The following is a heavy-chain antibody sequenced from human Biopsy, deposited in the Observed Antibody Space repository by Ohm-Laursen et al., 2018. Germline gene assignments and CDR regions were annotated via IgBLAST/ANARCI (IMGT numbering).Heavy chain of an antibody. V-gene: IGHV4-59*01. CDR1: GGSTGSFF. J-gene: IGHJ4*02. Sequence: GTLSLTCTVPGGSTGSFFWSWIRQPPGKGLEWIGYIYYSGSTNYNPSLRSRVTISVDRSKNQFSLELSSVTAADTAVYYCARVGAGAPSIDYFDYWGQGALVTVSS. D-gene: IGHD1-26*01. CDR2: IYYSGST. CDR3: ARVGAGAPSIDYFDY.